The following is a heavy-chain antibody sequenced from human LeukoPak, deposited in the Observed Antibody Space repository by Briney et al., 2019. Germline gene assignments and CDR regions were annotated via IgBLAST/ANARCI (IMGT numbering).Heavy chain of an antibody. CDR3: ARDYLVGCTDTICYPIDY. CDR2: ISHEASNK. CDR1: GFTFGNHA. Sequence: GGSLRLSCAASGFTFGNHAMHWVRQAPSMGLEWVAVISHEASNKYYADSVKGRFTISRDNSKNMLYLQMNSLRAEDTAVYYCARDYLVGCTDTICYPIDYWGQGTLVTVSS. J-gene: IGHJ4*02. V-gene: IGHV3-30*01. D-gene: IGHD2-8*02.